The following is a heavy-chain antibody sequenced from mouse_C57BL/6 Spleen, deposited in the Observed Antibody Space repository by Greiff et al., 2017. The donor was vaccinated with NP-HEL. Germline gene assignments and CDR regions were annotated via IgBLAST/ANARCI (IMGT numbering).Heavy chain of an antibody. J-gene: IGHJ3*01. V-gene: IGHV5-6*01. CDR2: ISSGGSYT. CDR3: ARHQDGYYAWFAY. CDR1: GFTFSSYG. Sequence: EVQVVESGGDLVKPGGSPKLSCAASGFTFSSYGMSWVRQTPDKRLEWVATISSGGSYTYYPDSVKGRVTISRDNAKNTLYLQMSSLKSEDTAMYYCARHQDGYYAWFAYWGQGTLVTVSA. D-gene: IGHD2-3*01.